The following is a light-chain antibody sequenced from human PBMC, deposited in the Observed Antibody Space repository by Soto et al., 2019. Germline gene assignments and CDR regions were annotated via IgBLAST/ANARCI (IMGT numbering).Light chain of an antibody. V-gene: IGLV1-44*01. CDR1: SSNIGSKS. CDR2: SNS. J-gene: IGLJ3*02. Sequence: QAVVTQPPSASGTPGQRVTISCSGSSSNIGSKSVNWYQQLPGTAPKLLIHSNSQRPSGVPDRFSGSKSGTSASLAINGLQSEDEADYYCAAWDDSLSGPVFGGGTKLTVL. CDR3: AAWDDSLSGPV.